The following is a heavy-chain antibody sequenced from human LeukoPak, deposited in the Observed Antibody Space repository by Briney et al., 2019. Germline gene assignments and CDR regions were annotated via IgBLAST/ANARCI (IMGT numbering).Heavy chain of an antibody. J-gene: IGHJ6*02. V-gene: IGHV1-24*01. Sequence: GASVKVSCKVSGYTLTELSMHWVRQAPGKGLEWMGGFDPEDGETIYAQKFQGRVTMTEDTSTDTAYMELSSLRSEDTAVYYCARATLYYYDSSGYPYYYYGMDVWGQGTTVTVSS. CDR3: ARATLYYYDSSGYPYYYYGMDV. D-gene: IGHD3-22*01. CDR2: FDPEDGET. CDR1: GYTLTELS.